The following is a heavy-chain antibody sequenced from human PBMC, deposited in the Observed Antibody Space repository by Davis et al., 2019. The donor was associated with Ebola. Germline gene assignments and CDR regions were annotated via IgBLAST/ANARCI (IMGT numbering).Heavy chain of an antibody. CDR2: INAGNGNT. Sequence: AASLKVSCTASGYTFTSYAMHWVRQAPGQRLEWMGWINAGNGNTKYSQKFQGRVTITRDTSASKAYMELSSLRSEDTAVYYCARGSSKAYYYYGMDVWGQGTTVTVSS. J-gene: IGHJ6*02. CDR3: ARGSSKAYYYYGMDV. D-gene: IGHD6-6*01. CDR1: GYTFTSYA. V-gene: IGHV1-3*01.